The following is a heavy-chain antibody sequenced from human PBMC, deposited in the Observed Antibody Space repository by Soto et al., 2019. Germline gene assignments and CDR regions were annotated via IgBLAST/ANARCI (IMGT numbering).Heavy chain of an antibody. Sequence: EVQVLESGGDLVQPGGSLRLSCAVPGLTFSSYAMSWVRQAPGKGLEWVSSISGSGGSKYYADSVKGRFTISRDNSKNIPYLQMNSLRAEDTAVYYCAKVSGTSWYYAFDVWGQGTMVTVSP. J-gene: IGHJ3*01. CDR2: ISGSGGSK. CDR3: AKVSGTSWYYAFDV. D-gene: IGHD6-13*01. CDR1: GLTFSSYA. V-gene: IGHV3-23*01.